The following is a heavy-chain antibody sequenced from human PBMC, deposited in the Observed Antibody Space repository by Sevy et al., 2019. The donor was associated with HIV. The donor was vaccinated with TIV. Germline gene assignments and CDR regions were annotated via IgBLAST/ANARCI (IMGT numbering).Heavy chain of an antibody. J-gene: IGHJ6*02. D-gene: IGHD6-6*01. Sequence: SETLSLTCTVSGGSISSSSYYWGWIRQPPGKGLEWIGSIYYSGSTYYNPSLKSRVTISVDTSKNQFSLKLSSVTAAETAVYYCARENMGASSIAAHYGMDVWGQGTTVTVSS. CDR1: GGSISSSSYY. V-gene: IGHV4-39*02. CDR3: ARENMGASSIAAHYGMDV. CDR2: IYYSGST.